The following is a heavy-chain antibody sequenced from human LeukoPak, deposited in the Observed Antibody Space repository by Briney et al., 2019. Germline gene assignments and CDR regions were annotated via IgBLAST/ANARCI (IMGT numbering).Heavy chain of an antibody. J-gene: IGHJ4*02. CDR2: ISGSGGST. D-gene: IGHD6-19*01. CDR3: AKAVTSRYYFDC. CDR1: GFTFSSYA. V-gene: IGHV3-23*01. Sequence: GSLRLSCAASGFTFSSYAMSWVRQAPGKGLEWVSAISGSGGSTYYADSVKGRFTISRDNSKNTLYLQMNSLRAEDTAVYYCAKAVTSRYYFDCWGQGTLVTVSS.